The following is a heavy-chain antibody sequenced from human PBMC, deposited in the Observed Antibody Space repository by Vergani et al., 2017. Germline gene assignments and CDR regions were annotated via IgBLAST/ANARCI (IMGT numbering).Heavy chain of an antibody. CDR2: IYYDGSAK. Sequence: VQLLESGGDLVQPGGSLRLSCAASGFTFNHYSMNWVRQAPGKGLEWVALIYYDGSAKIYADKVKGRVTISRDNSKNSVFLQMNSLRVDDTAIYYCARDCCRGVTCYTGRYYMDVWGNGTTVIVSS. V-gene: IGHV3-33*08. CDR1: GFTFNHYS. CDR3: ARDCCRGVTCYTGRYYMDV. J-gene: IGHJ6*04. D-gene: IGHD3-10*01.